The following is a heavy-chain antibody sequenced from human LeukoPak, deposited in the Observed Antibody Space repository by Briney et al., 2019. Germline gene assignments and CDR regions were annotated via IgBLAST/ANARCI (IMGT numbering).Heavy chain of an antibody. CDR3: AREERDAFDI. V-gene: IGHV3-53*01. Sequence: GGSLRLSCAASGFTVSSNYMSWVRQAPGKGLEWVSVIYSGGSTYYADSVKGRFTISGDNSKNTLYLQMNSLRAEDTAVYYCAREERDAFDIWGQGTMVTVSS. CDR1: GFTVSSNY. CDR2: IYSGGST. D-gene: IGHD1-1*01. J-gene: IGHJ3*02.